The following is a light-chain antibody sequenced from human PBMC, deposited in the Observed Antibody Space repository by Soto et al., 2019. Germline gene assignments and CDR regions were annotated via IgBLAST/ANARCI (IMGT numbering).Light chain of an antibody. J-gene: IGLJ1*01. CDR1: SSDVGGYNY. V-gene: IGLV2-11*01. Sequence: QSVLTQPRSVSGSPGQSVTISCTGTSSDVGGYNYVSWYQQHPGKAPKLMIYDVTKRPSGVPDRFSGSKSGNTASLTISGLQAEDEADYYCCAYAGSYTLSVFGTGTKATVL. CDR3: CAYAGSYTLSV. CDR2: DVT.